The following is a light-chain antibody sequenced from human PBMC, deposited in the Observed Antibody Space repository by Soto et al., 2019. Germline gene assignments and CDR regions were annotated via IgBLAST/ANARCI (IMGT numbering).Light chain of an antibody. J-gene: IGLJ1*01. CDR1: SSNIGNNF. V-gene: IGLV1-51*01. CDR3: GTWDSSVSAPYV. Sequence: QSVLTQPPSVSAAPGQKVTISCSGSSSNIGNNFVSWYQQFPGTAPKLLIYDNNKRPSGIPDRFSGSKSGTSATLGITGLQTGDEADYYCGTWDSSVSAPYVFGTGTKVTAL. CDR2: DNN.